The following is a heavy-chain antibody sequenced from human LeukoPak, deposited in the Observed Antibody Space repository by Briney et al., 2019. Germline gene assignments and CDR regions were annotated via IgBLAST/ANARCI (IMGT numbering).Heavy chain of an antibody. CDR1: GFTFSNAW. CDR3: TTDLCSSTSCYRRYYYYMDV. D-gene: IGHD2-2*02. V-gene: IGHV3-15*01. J-gene: IGHJ6*03. Sequence: GGSLRLSCAASGFTFSNAWMSWVRQAPGKGLEWVGRIKSKTDGGTTDYAAPVKGRFTISRDDSKNTLYLLMNSLKTEDTAVYYCTTDLCSSTSCYRRYYYYMDVWGKGTTVTVSS. CDR2: IKSKTDGGTT.